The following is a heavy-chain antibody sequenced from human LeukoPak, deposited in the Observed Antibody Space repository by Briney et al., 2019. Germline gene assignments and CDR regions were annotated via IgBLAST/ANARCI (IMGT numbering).Heavy chain of an antibody. CDR1: GFTFSTYW. J-gene: IGHJ4*02. CDR2: IKQDGSDK. Sequence: GGSLRLSCVASGFTFSTYWMSWVRQAPGKGLEWVANIKQDGSDKFYVDSVKGRFTISRDNAKNSMYLQMNSLRAEDTAIYYCARVLPVASRDYWGQGTLVTVSS. D-gene: IGHD2-2*01. V-gene: IGHV3-7*01. CDR3: ARVLPVASRDY.